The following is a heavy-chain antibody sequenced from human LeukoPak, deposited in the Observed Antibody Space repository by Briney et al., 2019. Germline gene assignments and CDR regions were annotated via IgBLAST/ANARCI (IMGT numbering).Heavy chain of an antibody. V-gene: IGHV3-21*01. J-gene: IGHJ4*02. CDR2: ISGSSSYK. Sequence: GGSLRLSCAASGFIFSHYSMNWVRQAPGKGLEWVSSISGSSSYKYHADSVKGRFTISRANAQRSLYLQMNSLRAEDTAVYYCARDEEEYCSGGSCSSFRYWGQGTLVTISS. CDR1: GFIFSHYS. CDR3: ARDEEEYCSGGSCSSFRY. D-gene: IGHD2-15*01.